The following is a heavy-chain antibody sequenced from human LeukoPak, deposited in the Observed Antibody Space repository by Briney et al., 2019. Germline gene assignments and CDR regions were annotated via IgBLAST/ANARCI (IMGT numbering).Heavy chain of an antibody. CDR2: INHSGST. Sequence: KPSETLSLTCAVYGGSFSGYYWSWIRQPPGKGLEWIGEINHSGSTNYNPSLKSRVTISVDTSKNQFSLKLSSVTAADTAVYYCASSRQLAATFDYWGQGTLVTVSS. J-gene: IGHJ4*02. D-gene: IGHD6-13*01. V-gene: IGHV4-34*01. CDR3: ASSRQLAATFDY. CDR1: GGSFSGYY.